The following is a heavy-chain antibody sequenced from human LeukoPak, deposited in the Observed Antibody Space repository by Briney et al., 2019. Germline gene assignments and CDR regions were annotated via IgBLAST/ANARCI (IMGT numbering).Heavy chain of an antibody. CDR3: ARGIRITMVRGPRRGDYYFDY. J-gene: IGHJ4*02. CDR2: MNPNSGNT. V-gene: IGHV1-8*01. CDR1: GYTFTSYD. D-gene: IGHD3-10*01. Sequence: ASVKVSCKASGYTFTSYDINWVRQATGQGLEWMGWMNPNSGNTGYAQKFRGRVTMTRNTSISTAYMELSSLRSEDTAVYYCARGIRITMVRGPRRGDYYFDYWGQGTLVTVSS.